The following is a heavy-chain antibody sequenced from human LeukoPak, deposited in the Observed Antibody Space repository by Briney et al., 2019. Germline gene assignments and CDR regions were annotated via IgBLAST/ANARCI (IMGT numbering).Heavy chain of an antibody. D-gene: IGHD3-10*01. Sequence: SDTLSLTCAVYGGSFSGYYWSWIRQPPGKGLEWIGEINHSGSTNYNPSLKSRVTISVDTSKNQFSLKLSSVTAADTAVYYCARVDNYYGSGSYYNLFDYWGQGTLVTVSS. CDR1: GGSFSGYY. J-gene: IGHJ4*02. CDR2: INHSGST. CDR3: ARVDNYYGSGSYYNLFDY. V-gene: IGHV4-34*01.